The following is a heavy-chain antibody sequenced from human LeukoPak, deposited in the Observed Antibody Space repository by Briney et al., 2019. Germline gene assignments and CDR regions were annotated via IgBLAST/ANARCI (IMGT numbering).Heavy chain of an antibody. CDR2: IYYSGST. CDR1: GGSISSSSYY. CDR3: ARNYRAGLFVVVPAATKFDY. V-gene: IGHV4-39*01. J-gene: IGHJ4*02. D-gene: IGHD2-2*01. Sequence: PSETLSLTCTVSGGSISSSSYYWGWIRQPPGKGLEWIGSIYYSGSTYYNPSLKSRVTISVDTSKNQFSLKLSSVTAADTAVYYCARNYRAGLFVVVPAATKFDYWGQGTLVTVSS.